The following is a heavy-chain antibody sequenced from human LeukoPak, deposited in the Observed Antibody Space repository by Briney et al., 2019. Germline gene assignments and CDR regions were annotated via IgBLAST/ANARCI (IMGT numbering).Heavy chain of an antibody. CDR2: INHSGST. CDR1: GGSFSGYY. D-gene: IGHD6-13*01. V-gene: IGHV4-34*01. CDR3: ARGRIWYSSSWSVGLSVAFDI. Sequence: SVTLSLTCAVWGGSFSGYYWIWTPQSPGKGREGIGEINHSGSTNYNPSLNSRLTMSVDSSENQFSLKLSSVTAADTAVYYCARGRIWYSSSWSVGLSVAFDIWGQGTMVSVSS. J-gene: IGHJ3*02.